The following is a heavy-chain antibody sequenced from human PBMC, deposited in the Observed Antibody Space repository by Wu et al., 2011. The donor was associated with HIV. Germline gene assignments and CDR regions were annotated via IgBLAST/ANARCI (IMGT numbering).Heavy chain of an antibody. D-gene: IGHD2-8*01. CDR2: VIPIFGTT. CDR1: GDTFSSYV. J-gene: IGHJ4*02. CDR3: ATEACPNAVCHQHFFDN. Sequence: QVQLVQSGAEVKKPGSSVKVSCKVSGDTFSSYVLTWVRQAPGQGLEWLGRVIPIFGTTNVAQKFDGRLSITVDASSSTVYMELSSLTPEDKAMYYCATEACPNAVCHQHFFDNWGQGTLVTVSS. V-gene: IGHV1-69*15.